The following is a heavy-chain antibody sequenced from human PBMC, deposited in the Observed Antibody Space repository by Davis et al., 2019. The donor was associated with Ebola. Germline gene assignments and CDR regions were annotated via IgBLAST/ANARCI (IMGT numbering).Heavy chain of an antibody. CDR3: ARLWFGELDGFNY. D-gene: IGHD3-10*01. V-gene: IGHV3-48*03. CDR2: ISSSGDSK. Sequence: GESLKISCAASGFTFSNYEINWVRQAPGKGLEWISYISSSGDSKYYADSVKGRFTISRDNAKNSLYLQMNSLRAEDTAIYYCARLWFGELDGFNYWGQGTLVTVSS. CDR1: GFTFSNYE. J-gene: IGHJ4*02.